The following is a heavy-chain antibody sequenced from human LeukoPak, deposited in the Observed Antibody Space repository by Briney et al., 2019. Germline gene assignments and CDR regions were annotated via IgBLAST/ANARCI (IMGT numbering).Heavy chain of an antibody. J-gene: IGHJ4*02. CDR3: ASLYPGIASDY. D-gene: IGHD6-13*01. V-gene: IGHV3-30-3*01. Sequence: GGSLRLSCAASGFTFSSYAMHWVRQAPGKGLEWVAVISYDGSNKYYADSVKGRFTISRDNSKNTLYLQMNSLRAEDTAVYYCASLYPGIASDYWGQGTLVTVSS. CDR1: GFTFSSYA. CDR2: ISYDGSNK.